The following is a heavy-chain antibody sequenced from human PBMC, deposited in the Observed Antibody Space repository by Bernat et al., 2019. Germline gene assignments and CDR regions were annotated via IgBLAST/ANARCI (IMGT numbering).Heavy chain of an antibody. CDR3: ARTFYYGDSYNWFDP. D-gene: IGHD4-17*01. V-gene: IGHV4-39*01. Sequence: QLQLQESGPGLVKPSETLSLTCTVSAGSISSSSYYWGWIRQPPGKGLEWIGSIYYSGSTYYNPSLKSRVTISVDTSKNQFSLKLSSVTAADTAVYYCARTFYYGDSYNWFDPWGQGTLVTVSS. J-gene: IGHJ5*02. CDR1: AGSISSSSYY. CDR2: IYYSGST.